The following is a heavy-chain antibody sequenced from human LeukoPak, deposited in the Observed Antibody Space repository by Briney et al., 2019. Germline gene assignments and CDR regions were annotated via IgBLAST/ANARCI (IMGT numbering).Heavy chain of an antibody. D-gene: IGHD6-19*01. Sequence: GGSLRLSCAASGFTFSSYSMNWVRQAPGKGLEWVSYISNSGSTTYYADSVKGRFTISRDNAKNSLYLQMNSLRVGDTAVYYCARGGTAVARGEYWGQGTLVTVSS. CDR2: ISNSGSTT. V-gene: IGHV3-48*01. CDR1: GFTFSSYS. J-gene: IGHJ4*02. CDR3: ARGGTAVARGEY.